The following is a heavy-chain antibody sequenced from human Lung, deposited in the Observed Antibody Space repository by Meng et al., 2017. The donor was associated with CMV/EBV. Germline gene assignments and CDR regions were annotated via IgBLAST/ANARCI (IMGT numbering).Heavy chain of an antibody. CDR2: ISYDGSNK. Sequence: GGSLRLXXAASGFTFSSYAMHWVRQAPGKGLEWVAVISYDGSNKYYADSVKGRFTISRDNSKNTLYLQMNSLRAEDTAVYYCARGGYSSSSGAFDIWGQGXMVTFSS. J-gene: IGHJ3*02. V-gene: IGHV3-30-3*01. CDR1: GFTFSSYA. CDR3: ARGGYSSSSGAFDI. D-gene: IGHD6-6*01.